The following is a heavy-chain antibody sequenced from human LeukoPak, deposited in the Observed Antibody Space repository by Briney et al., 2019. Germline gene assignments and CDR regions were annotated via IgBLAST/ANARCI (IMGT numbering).Heavy chain of an antibody. CDR1: GGSIIGYY. J-gene: IGHJ4*02. D-gene: IGHD6-13*01. V-gene: IGHV4-59*08. CDR2: IYYSGST. CDR3: VRRASRYSSSYYDY. Sequence: SETLSLTCTVSGGSIIGYYWSRIRQPPGKGLEWIGYIYYSGSTNYNPSLKSRVTISVDTSKNQFSLKLSSVTAADTAVYYCVRRASRYSSSYYDYGGQGTLVTVSS.